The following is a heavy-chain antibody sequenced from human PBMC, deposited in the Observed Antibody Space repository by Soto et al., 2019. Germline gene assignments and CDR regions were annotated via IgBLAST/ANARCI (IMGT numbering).Heavy chain of an antibody. J-gene: IGHJ3*02. CDR3: AHAYGGTSWPNDAFDI. D-gene: IGHD2-21*01. V-gene: IGHV2-5*02. Sequence: QITLKESGPTLVKPTETLTVTCTVSGFSLSGDGVGVGWIRQPPGKALEWLALIYWDVDQRYSPSLKTRLTITKDASKNQMVLTMTNMDPMDTDTYYCAHAYGGTSWPNDAFDIWGQGTVVTVSS. CDR1: GFSLSGDGVG. CDR2: IYWDVDQ.